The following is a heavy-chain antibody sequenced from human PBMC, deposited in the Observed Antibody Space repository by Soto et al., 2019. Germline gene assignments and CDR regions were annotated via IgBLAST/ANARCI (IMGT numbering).Heavy chain of an antibody. Sequence: QVQLVQSGAEVKKPGSSVKVSCKASGGTFSSYAISWVRQAPGQGLEWMGGIIPIFGTANYAQKFQGRVTITADESPSTAYMELSRLRSEDTAVYYCARHMMGYSSGWYGYFDYWGQGTLVTVSS. J-gene: IGHJ4*02. V-gene: IGHV1-69*01. CDR1: GGTFSSYA. CDR2: IIPIFGTA. D-gene: IGHD6-19*01. CDR3: ARHMMGYSSGWYGYFDY.